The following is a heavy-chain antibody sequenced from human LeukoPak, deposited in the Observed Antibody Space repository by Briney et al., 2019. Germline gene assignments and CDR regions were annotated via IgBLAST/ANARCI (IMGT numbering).Heavy chain of an antibody. D-gene: IGHD3-10*01. Sequence: GGSLRLSCAASGFTFSSYGMHWIRQAPGKGLEWVAVISYDGSNKYYADSVKGRFTISRDNSKNTLYLQMNSLRAEDTAVYYCAKARLEILWFGELNYWGQGTLVTVSS. CDR3: AKARLEILWFGELNY. J-gene: IGHJ4*02. CDR2: ISYDGSNK. CDR1: GFTFSSYG. V-gene: IGHV3-30*18.